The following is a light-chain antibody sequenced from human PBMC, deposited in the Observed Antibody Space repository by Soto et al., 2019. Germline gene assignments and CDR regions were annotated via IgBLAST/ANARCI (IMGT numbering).Light chain of an antibody. CDR2: AAS. CDR3: QKYDSAPWT. V-gene: IGKV1-27*01. CDR1: QGIGDH. Sequence: DIQMTQSPSSLSASVGDRVTITCRASQGIGDHLAWYQQKPGKVPKLLIYAASDLQSGVPSRFSGSGSGTDFTLTISSLQPEDVATCYCQKYDSAPWTFGQGTKVEIK. J-gene: IGKJ1*01.